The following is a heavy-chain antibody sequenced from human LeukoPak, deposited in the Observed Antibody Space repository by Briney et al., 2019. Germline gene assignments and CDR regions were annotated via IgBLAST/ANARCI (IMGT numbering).Heavy chain of an antibody. J-gene: IGHJ5*02. V-gene: IGHV1-69*13. D-gene: IGHD2-21*02. CDR1: GYTFTSNG. CDR2: INPIFATA. Sequence: SVKVSCKASGYTFTSNGITWVRQAPGQGLEWMGGINPIFATADYAQKFQGRVTITADESTSTAYMELSSLRSEDTAVYYCARGHIVVVTADWFDPWGQGTLVTVSS. CDR3: ARGHIVVVTADWFDP.